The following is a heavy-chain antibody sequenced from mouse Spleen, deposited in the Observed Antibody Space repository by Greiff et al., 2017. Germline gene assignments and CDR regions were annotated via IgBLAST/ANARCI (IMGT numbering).Heavy chain of an antibody. J-gene: IGHJ3*01. CDR3: TREGNWTLFAY. D-gene: IGHD2-1*01. Sequence: EVQLQQSGPELVKPGASVKIPCKASGYTFTDYNMDWVKQSHGKSLEWIGDINPNNGGTIYNQKFKGKAILTADKSSSTAYMELRSLTSEDSAVYYCTREGNWTLFAYWGQGTLVTVSA. CDR2: INPNNGGT. CDR1: GYTFTDYN. V-gene: IGHV1-18*01.